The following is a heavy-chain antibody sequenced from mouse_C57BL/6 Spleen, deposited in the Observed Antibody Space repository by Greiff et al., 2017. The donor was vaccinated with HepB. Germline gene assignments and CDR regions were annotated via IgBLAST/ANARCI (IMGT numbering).Heavy chain of an antibody. Sequence: VQLQESGAELVKPGASVKLSCKASGYTFTSYWMQWVKQRPGQGLEWIGEIDPSDSYTNYNQKFKGKATLTVDTSSSTAYMQLSSLTSEDSAVYYCARGFWDYWGQGTSVTVSS. V-gene: IGHV1-50*01. CDR2: IDPSDSYT. CDR1: GYTFTSYW. J-gene: IGHJ4*01. CDR3: ARGFWDY.